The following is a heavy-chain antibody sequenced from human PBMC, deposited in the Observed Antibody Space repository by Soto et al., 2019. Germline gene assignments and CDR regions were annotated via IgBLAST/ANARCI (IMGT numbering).Heavy chain of an antibody. CDR3: PSPRKCRAPAKKWSDP. CDR2: IYDSGST. D-gene: IGHD2-2*01. J-gene: IGHJ5*02. V-gene: IGHV4-31*03. Sequence: SETLCLTCTVSGGSISSGGYYWSWIRQHPGKGLEWIGYIYDSGSTYYNPSLKSRVTISVDTSKNQFSLKLSSVTAADTAVYSCPSPRKCRAPAKKWSDPWGQGTLVNASS. CDR1: GGSISSGGYY.